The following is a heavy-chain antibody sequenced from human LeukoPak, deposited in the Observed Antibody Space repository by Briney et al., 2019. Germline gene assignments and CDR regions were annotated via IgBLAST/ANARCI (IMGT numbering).Heavy chain of an antibody. CDR3: AREAMIENAFDI. Sequence: ASVKVSCKASGYTFVSYDINWVRQATGQGPEWMGWMSPKSGNTGYAQKFQGRVTMTRDTSINTAYMELSGLISEDTAVYYCAREAMIENAFDIWGQGTMVTVSS. CDR1: GYTFVSYD. D-gene: IGHD3-22*01. J-gene: IGHJ3*02. V-gene: IGHV1-8*01. CDR2: MSPKSGNT.